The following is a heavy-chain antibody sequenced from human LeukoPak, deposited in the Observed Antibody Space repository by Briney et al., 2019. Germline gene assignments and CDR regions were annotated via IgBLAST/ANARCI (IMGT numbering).Heavy chain of an antibody. CDR3: ANLKVDGFDM. J-gene: IGHJ3*02. V-gene: IGHV3-23*01. CDR1: GFTFRIYA. CDR2: ISNSGGNT. Sequence: GGSLRLSCAASGFTFRIYAMSWVRQAPGKGLEWGSSISNSGGNTYYADSVKGRFTISRDNSKSTLSLQMNSLRAEDTAVYYCANLKVDGFDMWGQGTMVTVSS.